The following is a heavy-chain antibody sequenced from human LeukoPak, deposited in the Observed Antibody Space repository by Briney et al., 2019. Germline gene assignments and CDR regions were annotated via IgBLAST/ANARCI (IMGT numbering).Heavy chain of an antibody. Sequence: SETLSLTCAVYGGSFSGYHWSWIRQPPGKGLEWIGEINHSGSTNYNPSLKSRVTISVDTSKNQFSLKLSSVTAADTAVYYCASRIAARRFDYWGQGTLVTVSS. V-gene: IGHV4-34*01. CDR2: INHSGST. J-gene: IGHJ4*02. CDR1: GGSFSGYH. D-gene: IGHD6-6*01. CDR3: ASRIAARRFDY.